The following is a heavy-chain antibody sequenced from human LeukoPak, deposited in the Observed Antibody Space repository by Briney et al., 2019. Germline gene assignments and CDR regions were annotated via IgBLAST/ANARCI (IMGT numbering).Heavy chain of an antibody. CDR3: ARDSYYDILTGYLRYFDY. CDR2: ISSSNSYI. J-gene: IGHJ4*02. CDR1: GFTFSSYS. V-gene: IGHV3-21*01. Sequence: GGSLRLSCAASGFTFSSYSMNWVRQAPGKGLEWVSSISSSNSYIYYADSVKGRFTISRDNAKNSLYLQMNSLRAEDTAVYYCARDSYYDILTGYLRYFDYWGQGTLVTVSS. D-gene: IGHD3-9*01.